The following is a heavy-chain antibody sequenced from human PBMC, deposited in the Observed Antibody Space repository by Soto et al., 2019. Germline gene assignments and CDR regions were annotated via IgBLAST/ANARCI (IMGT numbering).Heavy chain of an antibody. V-gene: IGHV1-69*06. CDR1: GSRFSNYV. Sequence: QVQLVQSGAEVKTPGSSLKVSCTVSGSRFSNYVISWVRQAPGHGREWLGRTIPIFNSTQYAQKFQGRVTITADKSTNTASLELSSLRSDDTAVYYCAREGRGKKAGYNGLVSLGYWGQGTLVTVSS. J-gene: IGHJ4*02. CDR3: AREGRGKKAGYNGLVSLGY. D-gene: IGHD2-2*02. CDR2: TIPIFNST.